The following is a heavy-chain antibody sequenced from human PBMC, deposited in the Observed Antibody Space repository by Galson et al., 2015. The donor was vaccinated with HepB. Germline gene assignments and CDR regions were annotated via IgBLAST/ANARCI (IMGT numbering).Heavy chain of an antibody. CDR1: GGTFSSYA. D-gene: IGHD5-18*01. J-gene: IGHJ6*02. V-gene: IGHV1-69*13. CDR3: AREEPSYGQYYYYGMDV. Sequence: SVKVSCKASGGTFSSYAISWVRQAPGQGLEWMGGIIPIFGTANYAQKFQGRVTITADESTSTAYMELSSLRSEDTAVYYCAREEPSYGQYYYYGMDVWGQGTTVTVSS. CDR2: IIPIFGTA.